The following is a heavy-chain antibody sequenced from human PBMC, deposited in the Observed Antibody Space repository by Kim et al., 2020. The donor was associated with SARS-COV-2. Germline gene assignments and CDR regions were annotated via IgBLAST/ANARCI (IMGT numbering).Heavy chain of an antibody. CDR1: GYSFTGYY. V-gene: IGHV1-2*02. CDR3: ARARDYGGNSWECDY. J-gene: IGHJ4*02. D-gene: IGHD4-17*01. CDR2: INPNSGGT. Sequence: ASVKVSCKASGYSFTGYYMHWVRQAPGQGLEWMGWINPNSGGTNYAQKFQGRVTMTRDTSITTAYMELSSLRSDDTAVYYCARARDYGGNSWECDYWGQGTLVTVSS.